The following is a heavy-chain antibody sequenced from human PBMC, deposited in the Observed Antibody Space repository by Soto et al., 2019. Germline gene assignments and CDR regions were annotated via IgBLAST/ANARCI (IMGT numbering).Heavy chain of an antibody. CDR2: ISSGGST. CDR1: GFTVSSNY. J-gene: IGHJ4*02. Sequence: EVQLVESGGGLVQPGGSLRLSCAASGFTVSSNYMRWVRQAPGKGLEWVSVISSGGSTYYADSVQGRFNISIDNSKNTMYLQMNSLRAEDTAVYYCAREQGYSHYWGQGTLVTVSS. D-gene: IGHD5-18*01. V-gene: IGHV3-66*01. CDR3: AREQGYSHY.